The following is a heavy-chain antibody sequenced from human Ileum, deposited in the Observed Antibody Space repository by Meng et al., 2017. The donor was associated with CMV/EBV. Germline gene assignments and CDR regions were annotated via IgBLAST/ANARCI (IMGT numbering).Heavy chain of an antibody. CDR1: GFTFSTYW. CDR2: INSDGRNT. D-gene: IGHD6-19*01. CDR3: AHSVAVAG. V-gene: IGHV3-74*01. J-gene: IGHJ4*02. Sequence: GQLVEAGGGLVQPGGSLRLSCAASGFTFSTYWMHWVRQAPGKGLVWVSRINSDGRNTNYAESVKGRFTISRDNAKNTLFLQMNSLRAEDTAVYYCAHSVAVAGWGQGTLVTVSS.